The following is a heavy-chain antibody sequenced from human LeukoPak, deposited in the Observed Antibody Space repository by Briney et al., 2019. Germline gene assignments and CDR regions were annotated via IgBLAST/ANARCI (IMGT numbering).Heavy chain of an antibody. CDR3: ARYMESDGSGSYPEYNWFDP. J-gene: IGHJ5*02. V-gene: IGHV4-59*01. CDR1: GGSISSYY. Sequence: SETLSLTCTVSGGSISSYYWSWIRQPPGKGLEWIGYIYYSGSTNYNPSLKSRVTISVDTSKNQFSLKLSSVTAADTAVYYCARYMESDGSGSYPEYNWFDPWGQGTLVTVSS. CDR2: IYYSGST. D-gene: IGHD3-10*01.